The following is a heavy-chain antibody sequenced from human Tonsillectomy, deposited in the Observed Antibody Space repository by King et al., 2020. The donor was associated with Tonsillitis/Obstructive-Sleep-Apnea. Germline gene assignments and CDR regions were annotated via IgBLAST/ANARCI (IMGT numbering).Heavy chain of an antibody. D-gene: IGHD3-3*01. Sequence: VQLVESGGGLVKPGGSLRLSCAASGFTFSDYYMSWIRQAPGKGREWVLSISSSSSYTNYADSVKGRFTISRANAKNSLYLQMNSLRAEDTAVYYCARVWLGVVNDYGGQGTLVTVSS. CDR2: ISSSSSYT. CDR3: ARVWLGVVNDY. V-gene: IGHV3-11*05. J-gene: IGHJ4*02. CDR1: GFTFSDYY.